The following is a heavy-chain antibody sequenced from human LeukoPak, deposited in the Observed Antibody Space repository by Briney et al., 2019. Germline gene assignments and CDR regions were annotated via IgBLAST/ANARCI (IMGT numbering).Heavy chain of an antibody. D-gene: IGHD5-24*01. CDR1: GGSFSGYY. V-gene: IGHV4-34*01. Sequence: SETLSLTCAVYGGSFSGYYWSWIHQPPGKGLEWIGEINHSESTNYNPSLKSRVTISVDTSKNQFSLKLSSVAAADTAVYYCARAEMDKSYNFDYWGQGTLVTVSS. CDR2: INHSEST. CDR3: ARAEMDKSYNFDY. J-gene: IGHJ4*02.